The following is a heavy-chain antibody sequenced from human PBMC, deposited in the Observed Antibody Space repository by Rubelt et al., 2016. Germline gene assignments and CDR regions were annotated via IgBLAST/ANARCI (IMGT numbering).Heavy chain of an antibody. D-gene: IGHD6-13*01. CDR3: GRGNSWYPL. CDR2: IAPSDSYI. J-gene: IGHJ4*02. Sequence: EVQLVQSGAEVKKPGESLRISCKGSGYNFTTYWISWVRQTPGKGLEWMGRIAPSDSYINYSPSFQGHVTSSADKSISTAYLQWSSRNASDTVMYYCGRGNSWYPLWGQGTLVTVSS. CDR1: GYNFTTYW. V-gene: IGHV5-10-1*03.